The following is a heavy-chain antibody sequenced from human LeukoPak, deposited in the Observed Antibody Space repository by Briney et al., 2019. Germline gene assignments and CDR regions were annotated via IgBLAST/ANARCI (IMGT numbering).Heavy chain of an antibody. J-gene: IGHJ3*02. CDR3: TSAMVRGVHKAFDI. Sequence: PGGSLRLSCVASGFTFSSYSMNWVRQAPGKGLEWVSYISSSSSTIYYADSVKGRFTISRDNSKNTLYLQMNSLRAEDTAVYYCTSAMVRGVHKAFDIWGQGTMVTVSS. CDR2: ISSSSSTI. V-gene: IGHV3-48*01. D-gene: IGHD3-10*01. CDR1: GFTFSSYS.